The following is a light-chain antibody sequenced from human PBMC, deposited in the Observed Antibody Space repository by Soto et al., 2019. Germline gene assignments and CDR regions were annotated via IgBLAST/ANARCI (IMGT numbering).Light chain of an antibody. J-gene: IGLJ2*01. CDR3: CSYAGSYTLV. CDR1: SSGVGGYNY. Sequence: QSVLTQPRSVSGSPGQSVTISCTGTSSGVGGYNYVSGYQQHPGKAPKLMIYDVSKRPSGVPDRFSGSKSGNTASLTISGLQAEDEADYYCCSYAGSYTLVFGGGTKLTVL. V-gene: IGLV2-11*01. CDR2: DVS.